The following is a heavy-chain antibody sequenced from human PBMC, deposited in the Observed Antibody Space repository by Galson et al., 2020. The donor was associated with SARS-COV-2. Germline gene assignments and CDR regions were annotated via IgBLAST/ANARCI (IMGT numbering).Heavy chain of an antibody. CDR3: ARDPLLGLEDYYYYGMDV. D-gene: IGHD7-27*01. CDR1: GFPFSSYS. J-gene: IGHJ6*02. Sequence: ESLKTYCAASGFPFSSYSISWVRQAPGKGLEWVANINQDGREKYYVDSVKGRFTISRDNAKNSLYLQMNSLRAEDTAVYYCARDPLLGLEDYYYYGMDVWGQGTTVTVSS. V-gene: IGHV3-7*01. CDR2: INQDGREK.